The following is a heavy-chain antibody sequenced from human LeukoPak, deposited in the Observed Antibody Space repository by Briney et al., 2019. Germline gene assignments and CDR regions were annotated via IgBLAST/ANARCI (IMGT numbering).Heavy chain of an antibody. CDR2: IYSGGST. D-gene: IGHD3-10*01. CDR3: AKTADGGYGSGSPDY. V-gene: IGHV3-53*05. Sequence: QPGGSLRLSCAASGFTFSSNYMSWVRQAPGKGLEWVSVIYSGGSTYYADSVKGRFTISRDNSKNTLYLQMNSLRAEDTAVYYCAKTADGGYGSGSPDYWGQGTLVTVSS. J-gene: IGHJ4*02. CDR1: GFTFSSNY.